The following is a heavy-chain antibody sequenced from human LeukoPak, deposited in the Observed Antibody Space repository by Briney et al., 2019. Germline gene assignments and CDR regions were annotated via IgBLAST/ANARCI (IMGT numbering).Heavy chain of an antibody. CDR2: IYPDDSDT. J-gene: IGHJ3*02. V-gene: IGHV5-51*01. D-gene: IGHD2-2*01. CDR1: GYKFPTYW. CDR3: ARHEGYCISSSCSDTFDI. Sequence: GASLKISCKGSGYKFPTYWIGWVRRMPGKGLEWMGIIYPDDSDTRYSPSFQGLVTISADKSISTAYLQWSSLKASDTAMYYCARHEGYCISSSCSDTFDIWGQGTMVTVSS.